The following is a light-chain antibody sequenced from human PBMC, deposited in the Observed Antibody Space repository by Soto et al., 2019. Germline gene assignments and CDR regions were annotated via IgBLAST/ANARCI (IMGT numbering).Light chain of an antibody. Sequence: QSALTQPPSASGSPGQSVTISCTGTSSDVGGYNYISWYQHHPVKAPKLMIYEVSQRPSGVPDRFSGSKSGNTASLTVSGLQAEDEADYYCSSYAGSNNRGVFGSGTKLTVL. CDR1: SSDVGGYNY. J-gene: IGLJ1*01. CDR2: EVS. V-gene: IGLV2-8*01. CDR3: SSYAGSNNRGV.